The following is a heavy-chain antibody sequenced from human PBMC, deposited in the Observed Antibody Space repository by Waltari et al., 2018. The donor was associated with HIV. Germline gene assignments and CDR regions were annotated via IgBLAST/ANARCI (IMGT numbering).Heavy chain of an antibody. V-gene: IGHV6-1*02. D-gene: IGHD4-4*01. Sequence: HVHLLQSGPGLVTSSQTLSITCPNSGDSFFIDSAARNWIRLSPSGRLEWLGRTYHRSKWFQLYAPSVRGRIRVDVDTSVNHFSLHLDSVTPDDTAVYYCARDSNGLDYWGQGTVVTVSS. CDR1: GDSFFIDSAA. CDR3: ARDSNGLDY. CDR2: TYHRSKWFQ. J-gene: IGHJ4*02.